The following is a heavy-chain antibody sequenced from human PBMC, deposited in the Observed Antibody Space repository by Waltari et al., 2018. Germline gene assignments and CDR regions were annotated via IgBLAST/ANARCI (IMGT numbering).Heavy chain of an antibody. J-gene: IGHJ6*02. CDR2: IIPSLGIA. V-gene: IGHV1-69*08. D-gene: IGHD5-18*01. CDR1: GGTFSSYT. CDR3: ARDPRDLDTAMSYYGMDV. Sequence: QVQLVQSGAEVKKPGSSVKVSCKASGGTFSSYTISWVRQAPGPGLEWMGRIIPSLGIANSAQKFQGRVTITADKSTSTAYMELSSLRSEDTAVYYCARDPRDLDTAMSYYGMDVWGQGTTVTVSS.